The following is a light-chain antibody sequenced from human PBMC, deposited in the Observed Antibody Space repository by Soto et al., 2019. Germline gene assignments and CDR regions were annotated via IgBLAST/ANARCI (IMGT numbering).Light chain of an antibody. CDR2: EVS. J-gene: IGLJ2*01. CDR3: SSYAGINNLV. Sequence: QSVLTQPPSASGSPGQSVTISCTGTSSDVGGYNYVSWYQQHPGKAPKLMIYEVSKRPSGVPDRFSGSKSGNTASLTVSGLQAEDVADYYCSSYAGINNLVFGGGTKVTVL. CDR1: SSDVGGYNY. V-gene: IGLV2-8*01.